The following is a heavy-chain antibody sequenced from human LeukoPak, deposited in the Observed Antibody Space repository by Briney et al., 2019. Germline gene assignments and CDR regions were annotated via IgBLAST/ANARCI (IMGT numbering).Heavy chain of an antibody. D-gene: IGHD3-3*01. CDR2: ISGSGGST. Sequence: GGSLRLSCAASGFTFSSYAMSWVRQAPGKGLEWVSAISGSGGSTYYADSVKGRFTISRDNSKNTLYLQMNSLRAEDTAVYYCAKEGPYDFWSGYPFDYWGQGTLVTVSS. V-gene: IGHV3-23*01. J-gene: IGHJ4*02. CDR1: GFTFSSYA. CDR3: AKEGPYDFWSGYPFDY.